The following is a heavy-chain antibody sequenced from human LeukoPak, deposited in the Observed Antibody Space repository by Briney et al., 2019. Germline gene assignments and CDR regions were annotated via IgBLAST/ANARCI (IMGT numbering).Heavy chain of an antibody. CDR2: ICGNAACT. Sequence: GGSLRLSCAASGFTFINYAMSWVRQAPGRGLEWVSVICGNAACTLYADPVKGRFIISRDNSRNTTYLYLQMNSLRAEDTAVYYCARHLATSGSYPLDYWGQGTPVTVSS. CDR3: ARHLATSGSYPLDY. D-gene: IGHD2-2*02. V-gene: IGHV3-23*01. J-gene: IGHJ4*02. CDR1: GFTFINYA.